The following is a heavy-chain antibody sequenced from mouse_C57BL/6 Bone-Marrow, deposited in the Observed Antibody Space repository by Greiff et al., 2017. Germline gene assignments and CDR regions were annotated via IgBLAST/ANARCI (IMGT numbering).Heavy chain of an antibody. J-gene: IGHJ2*01. Sequence: EVKLMESGGDLVKPGGSLKLSCAASGFTFSSYGMSWVRQTPDKRLEWVATISSGGSYTYYPDSVKGRFTISRDNAKNTLYLQMSSLKSEDTAMYYCAREDDGYYEDYFDYWGQGTTLTVSS. CDR2: ISSGGSYT. CDR3: AREDDGYYEDYFDY. V-gene: IGHV5-6*01. D-gene: IGHD2-3*01. CDR1: GFTFSSYG.